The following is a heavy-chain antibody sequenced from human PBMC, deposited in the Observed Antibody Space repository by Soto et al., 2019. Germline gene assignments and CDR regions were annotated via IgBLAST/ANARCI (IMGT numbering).Heavy chain of an antibody. CDR2: IFYSGST. CDR3: ARDGRKYYNWFDP. CDR1: GDSVSSGSYY. Sequence: LSLTCTVSGDSVSSGSYYWSWIRQPPGKGLEWIGYIFYSGSTYYNPSLRSRVTISVDTSKNLFSLKMTSVTAADTAVYYCARDGRKYYNWFDPWGQGTLVTVSS. V-gene: IGHV4-61*01. J-gene: IGHJ5*02.